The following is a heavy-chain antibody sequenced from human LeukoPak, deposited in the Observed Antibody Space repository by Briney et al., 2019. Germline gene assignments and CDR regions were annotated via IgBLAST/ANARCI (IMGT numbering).Heavy chain of an antibody. CDR3: ARDRVDSSGYYYYYGMDV. CDR2: INHSGST. J-gene: IGHJ6*02. D-gene: IGHD3-22*01. CDR1: GGSFSGYY. Sequence: PSETLSLTCAVYGGSFSGYYWSWIRQPPGKGLEWIGEINHSGSTNYNPSLKSRVTMSLDTSKNQFSLKLSSVTAADTAVYYCARDRVDSSGYYYYYGMDVWGQGTTVTVSS. V-gene: IGHV4-34*01.